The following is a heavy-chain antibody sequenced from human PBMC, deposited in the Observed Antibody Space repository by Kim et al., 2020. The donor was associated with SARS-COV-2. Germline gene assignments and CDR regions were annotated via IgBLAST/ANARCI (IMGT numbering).Heavy chain of an antibody. Sequence: GGSLRLSCAASGFTFSDYYMSWIRQAPGKGLEWVSYISSSGSTIYYADSVKGRFTISRDNAKNSLYLQMNSLRAEDTAVYYCARGSGRYYYYYYGMDVWGQGTTVTVSS. J-gene: IGHJ6*02. CDR1: GFTFSDYY. D-gene: IGHD3-10*01. CDR3: ARGSGRYYYYYYGMDV. CDR2: ISSSGSTI. V-gene: IGHV3-11*01.